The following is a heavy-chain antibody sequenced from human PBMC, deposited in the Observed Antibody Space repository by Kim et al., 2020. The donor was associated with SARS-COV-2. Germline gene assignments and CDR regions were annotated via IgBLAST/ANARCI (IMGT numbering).Heavy chain of an antibody. V-gene: IGHV3-9*01. CDR3: AKDRRGDFPRAFDI. D-gene: IGHD2-21*02. CDR2: ISWNSGSI. CDR1: GFTFDDYA. Sequence: GGSLRLSCAASGFTFDDYAMHWVRQAPGKGLEWVSGISWNSGSIGYADSVKGRFTISRDNAKNSLYLQMNSLRAEDTALYYCAKDRRGDFPRAFDIWGQGTMVTVSS. J-gene: IGHJ3*02.